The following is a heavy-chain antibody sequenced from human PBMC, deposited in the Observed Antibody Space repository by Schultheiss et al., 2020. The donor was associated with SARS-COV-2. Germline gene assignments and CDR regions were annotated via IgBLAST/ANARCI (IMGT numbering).Heavy chain of an antibody. CDR2: INPNSGGT. V-gene: IGHV1-2*06. D-gene: IGHD6-19*01. J-gene: IGHJ4*02. CDR1: GYTFTSYA. CDR3: ARGGIAVAGTFDY. Sequence: ASVKVSCKASGYTFTSYAMHWVRQAPGQRLEWMGRINPNSGGTNYAQKFQGRVTMTRDTSISTAYMELSRLRSDDTAVYYCARGGIAVAGTFDYWGQGTLVTVSS.